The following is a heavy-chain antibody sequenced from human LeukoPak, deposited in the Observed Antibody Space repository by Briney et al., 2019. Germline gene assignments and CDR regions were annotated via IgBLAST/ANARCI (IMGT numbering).Heavy chain of an antibody. CDR3: ARDFPYYDSSGYYYGDYFDY. Sequence: PGGSLRLSCAASGFTFSSHSMNWVRQAPGKGLEWVSYISSSSSTIYYADSVKGRFTISRDNAKNSLYLQMNSLRAEDTAVYYCARDFPYYDSSGYYYGDYFDYWGQGTLVPVSS. V-gene: IGHV3-48*01. CDR2: ISSSSSTI. J-gene: IGHJ4*02. D-gene: IGHD3-22*01. CDR1: GFTFSSHS.